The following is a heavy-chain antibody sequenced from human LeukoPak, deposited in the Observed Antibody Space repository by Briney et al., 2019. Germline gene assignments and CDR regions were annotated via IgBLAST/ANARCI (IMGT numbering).Heavy chain of an antibody. J-gene: IGHJ4*02. CDR1: GYTFTSYY. D-gene: IGHD3-10*01. Sequence: RASVKVSCKASGYTFTSYYMHWVRQAPGQGLEWMGIINPSGGSTSYAQKFQGRVTTTRDTSTSTVYMELSSLRSEDTAVYYCASSPYGYFDYWGQGTLVTVSS. CDR3: ASSPYGYFDY. V-gene: IGHV1-46*01. CDR2: INPSGGST.